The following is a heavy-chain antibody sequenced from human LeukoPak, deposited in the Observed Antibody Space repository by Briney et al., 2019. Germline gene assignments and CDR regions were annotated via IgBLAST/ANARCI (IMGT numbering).Heavy chain of an antibody. V-gene: IGHV3-33*01. CDR3: ARDLFTMILVDYYYGMDV. J-gene: IGHJ6*02. Sequence: PGGSLRLSCEASGFTFSTYGMHWVRQAPGKGLEWVAVIWYDGSNKNYADSVKGRFTISRDNSKNTLYLQMNSLRAEDTAVYYCARDLFTMILVDYYYGMDVWGQGTTVTVSS. D-gene: IGHD3-22*01. CDR1: GFTFSTYG. CDR2: IWYDGSNK.